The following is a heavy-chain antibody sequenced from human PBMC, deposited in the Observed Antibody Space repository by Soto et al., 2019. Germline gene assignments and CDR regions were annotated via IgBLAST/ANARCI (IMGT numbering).Heavy chain of an antibody. CDR3: ARERRGATLHYYGMDV. CDR1: GGSISSGGYY. Sequence: SETLSLTCTVSGGSISSGGYYWSWIRQHAGKGLEWIGYIYYSGSTYYNPSLKSRVTISVDTSKNQFSLKLSSVTAADTAVYYCARERRGATLHYYGMDVWGQGTTVTVSS. D-gene: IGHD1-26*01. CDR2: IYYSGST. V-gene: IGHV4-31*03. J-gene: IGHJ6*02.